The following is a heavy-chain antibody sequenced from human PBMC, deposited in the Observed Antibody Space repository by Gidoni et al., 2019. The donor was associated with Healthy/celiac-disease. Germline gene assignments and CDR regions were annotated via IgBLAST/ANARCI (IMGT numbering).Heavy chain of an antibody. CDR1: GYTFTRYG. V-gene: IGHV1-18*01. CDR2: ISANNGNT. D-gene: IGHD2-15*01. J-gene: IGHJ4*02. CDR3: ARDLRGPYCSGGSCYADY. Sequence: QVQLVQSGAEVTKPVASVKVSCQASGYTFTRYGTSWVRQAPGQGLEGMGWISANNGNTNYAQKLQGRGTMTTDTSTRTAYMELRSLRSDDTAVYYCARDLRGPYCSGGSCYADYWGQGTLVTVSS.